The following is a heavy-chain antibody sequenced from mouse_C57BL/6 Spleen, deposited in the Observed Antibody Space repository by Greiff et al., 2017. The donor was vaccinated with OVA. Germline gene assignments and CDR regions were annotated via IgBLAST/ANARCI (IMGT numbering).Heavy chain of an antibody. Sequence: QVQLQQSGAELVKPGASVKMSCKASGYTFTSYWITWVKQRPGQGLEWIGDIYPGSGSTNYNEKFKSKATLTVDTSSSTAYMQLSSLTSEDSAVYYCARGGYDYDYAMDYWGQGTSVTVSS. J-gene: IGHJ4*01. D-gene: IGHD2-4*01. CDR2: IYPGSGST. CDR3: ARGGYDYDYAMDY. CDR1: GYTFTSYW. V-gene: IGHV1-55*01.